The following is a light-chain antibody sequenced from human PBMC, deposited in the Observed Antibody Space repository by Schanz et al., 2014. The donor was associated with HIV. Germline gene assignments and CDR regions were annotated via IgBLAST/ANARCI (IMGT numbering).Light chain of an antibody. CDR2: WAS. CDR1: QSVLYSSNNETY. V-gene: IGKV4-1*01. CDR3: QQYYDRPRT. J-gene: IGKJ1*01. Sequence: DIVMTQSPDSLPVSLGERATIPCKSSQSVLYSSNNETYLAWYQQKPGQPPKLLIYWASNRKVGVPDRFSGSVSGTDFTLTISGLQAEDVAVYYCQQYYDRPRTFGQGTKVEIK.